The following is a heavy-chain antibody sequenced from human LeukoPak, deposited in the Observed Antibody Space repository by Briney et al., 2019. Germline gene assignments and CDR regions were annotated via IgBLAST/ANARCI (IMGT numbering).Heavy chain of an antibody. V-gene: IGHV4-34*01. Sequence: SETLSLTCAVYGGSFSGYYWSWIRQPPGKGLEWIGEINHSGSTNYNPSLKSRATISVDTSKNKFSLKLSSVTAADTAVYYCARMRITIFGVVISSVVHDYWGQGTLVTVSS. CDR1: GGSFSGYY. J-gene: IGHJ4*02. CDR3: ARMRITIFGVVISSVVHDY. CDR2: INHSGST. D-gene: IGHD3-3*01.